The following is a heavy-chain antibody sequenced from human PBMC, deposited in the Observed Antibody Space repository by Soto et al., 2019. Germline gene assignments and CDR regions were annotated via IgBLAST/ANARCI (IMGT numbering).Heavy chain of an antibody. Sequence: GGSLRLSWAASGFTFTTYWMHWVRQAPGKGLVWVSRINYDGSSTNFADSVKGRFIISRDNAKNTLYLQMNSLRAEDTAVYYCARASSGWNYFDYWGQGTPVTVSS. CDR1: GFTFTTYW. J-gene: IGHJ4*02. D-gene: IGHD6-19*01. CDR3: ARASSGWNYFDY. V-gene: IGHV3-74*01. CDR2: INYDGSST.